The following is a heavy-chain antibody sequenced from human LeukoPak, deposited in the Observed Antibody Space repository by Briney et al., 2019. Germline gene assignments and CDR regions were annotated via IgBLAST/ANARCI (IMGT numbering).Heavy chain of an antibody. CDR3: ARVRITLQGGDYKYYMDV. J-gene: IGHJ6*03. V-gene: IGHV3-48*01. Sequence: PGGSLRLACPPSGFSLSTYSMNWVRPAPGNVRGWVSYISSISSAITYADSVKGRFTISRDNAKNSPYLQMNSLRAENTAVYYCARVRITLQGGDYKYYMDVWGKGTTVTVSS. CDR2: ISSISSAI. CDR1: GFSLSTYS. D-gene: IGHD1-14*01.